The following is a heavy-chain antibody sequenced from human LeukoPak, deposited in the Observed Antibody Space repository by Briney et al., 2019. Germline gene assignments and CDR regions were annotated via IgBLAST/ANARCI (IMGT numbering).Heavy chain of an antibody. Sequence: GGSLRLSCAASEFSFSTYWMSWVRQAPGKGLEWVANVKEDGTEKYYVGSVKGRFTISRDNAKKSLYLQMNSLRDDDTAVYFCARSPAGDAWPPAYYMDVWGKGTTVTVSS. V-gene: IGHV3-7*01. D-gene: IGHD3-10*01. CDR2: VKEDGTEK. J-gene: IGHJ6*03. CDR3: ARSPAGDAWPPAYYMDV. CDR1: EFSFSTYW.